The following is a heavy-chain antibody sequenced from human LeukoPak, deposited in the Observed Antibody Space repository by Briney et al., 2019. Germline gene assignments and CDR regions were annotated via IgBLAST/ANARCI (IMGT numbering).Heavy chain of an antibody. CDR2: ISYDGSNK. CDR3: ASLYYYGSGSYYRPIDY. CDR1: GFTFSSYA. V-gene: IGHV3-30*04. Sequence: GGSLRLSCAASGFTFSSYAMHWVRQAPGKGLEWVAVISYDGSNKYYADSVKGRFTISRDNSKNTLYLQMNSLRAEDTAVYYCASLYYYGSGSYYRPIDYWGQGTLVTVSS. D-gene: IGHD3-10*01. J-gene: IGHJ4*02.